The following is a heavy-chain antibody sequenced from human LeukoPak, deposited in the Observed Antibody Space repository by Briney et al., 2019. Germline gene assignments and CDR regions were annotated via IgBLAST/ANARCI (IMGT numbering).Heavy chain of an antibody. D-gene: IGHD3-10*01. V-gene: IGHV1-2*06. CDR3: TRTPGSPRDC. CDR2: INPNSGGT. CDR1: GYTFIDYY. Sequence: GASVKVSCKASGYTFIDYYIHWVRQAPGQGLEWMGRINPNSGGTDYAQKFQGRVTMTRDTSISTAYMELSRLRSDDTAMYFCTRTPGSPRDCWGQGTLVTVSS. J-gene: IGHJ4*02.